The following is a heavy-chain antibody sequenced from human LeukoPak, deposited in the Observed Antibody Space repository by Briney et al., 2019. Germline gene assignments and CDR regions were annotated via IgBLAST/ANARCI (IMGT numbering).Heavy chain of an antibody. D-gene: IGHD6-19*01. J-gene: IGHJ4*02. Sequence: ASVKVSCKASGYTFTSYYMHWVRRAPGQGLEWMGIINPSGGSTSYAQKFQGRVTMTRDTSTSTVYMELSSLRSEDTAVYYCAREASSGWHIDYWGQGTLVTVSS. CDR1: GYTFTSYY. CDR3: AREASSGWHIDY. CDR2: INPSGGST. V-gene: IGHV1-46*01.